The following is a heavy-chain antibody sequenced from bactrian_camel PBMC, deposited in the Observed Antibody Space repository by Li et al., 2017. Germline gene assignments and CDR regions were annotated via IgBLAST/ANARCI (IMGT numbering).Heavy chain of an antibody. CDR2: TYSDGTNT. V-gene: IGHV3-2*01. Sequence: QVQLVESGGGLVQPGGSLRLSCTASGFTFSRYYMIWVRQAPGKGLEWVSSTYSDGTNTYYSDSVKGRFTIARDNTKNTVYLQMLSLKSEDTALYYCAAGPWYTDEYKYWGQGTQVTV. D-gene: IGHD6*01. J-gene: IGHJ4*01. CDR1: GFTFSRYY. CDR3: AAGPWYTDEYKY.